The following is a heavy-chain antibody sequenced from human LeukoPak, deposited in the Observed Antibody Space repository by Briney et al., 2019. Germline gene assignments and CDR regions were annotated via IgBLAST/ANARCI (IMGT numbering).Heavy chain of an antibody. CDR1: GYTFSGYY. CDR3: ARDGEDRTNFDY. Sequence: ASVKVSCKASGYTFSGYYIHWVRQAPGQGLEWMAWMHPNSGDTNYAQKFQGRVTMTWDTSISTAYMELSRLTSDDTAVYYCARDGEDRTNFDYWGQGTLITVSS. J-gene: IGHJ4*02. V-gene: IGHV1-2*02. D-gene: IGHD1/OR15-1a*01. CDR2: MHPNSGDT.